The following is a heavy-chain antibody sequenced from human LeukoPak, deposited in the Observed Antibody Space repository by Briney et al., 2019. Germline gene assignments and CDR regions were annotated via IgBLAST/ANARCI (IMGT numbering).Heavy chain of an antibody. CDR1: GFTFSRYV. J-gene: IGHJ5*02. D-gene: IGHD2-2*01. CDR2: VSGNGGST. CDR3: AKRKECSSTSCLFDP. Sequence: GGSLRLSCAASGFTFSRYVMSWVRQAPGKGLEWVSAVSGNGGSTYYADSVKGRFTISRDNSKNTLHLQMNSLRAEDTAVYYCAKRKECSSTSCLFDPWGQGTLVTVSS. V-gene: IGHV3-23*01.